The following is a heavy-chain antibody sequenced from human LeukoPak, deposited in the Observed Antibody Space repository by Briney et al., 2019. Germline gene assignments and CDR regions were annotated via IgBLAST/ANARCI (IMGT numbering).Heavy chain of an antibody. J-gene: IGHJ4*02. CDR3: ARGHYDSSGYIYYFDY. CDR2: IKQDGSEK. CDR1: GFTFSSYW. Sequence: GGSLRLSCAASGFTFSSYWMSWVRQAPGKGLEWVANIKQDGSEKYYVDSVKGRFTISRDNAKNSLYLQMNSLRAEDTAVYYCARGHYDSSGYIYYFDYWGQGTLVTVSS. V-gene: IGHV3-7*03. D-gene: IGHD3-22*01.